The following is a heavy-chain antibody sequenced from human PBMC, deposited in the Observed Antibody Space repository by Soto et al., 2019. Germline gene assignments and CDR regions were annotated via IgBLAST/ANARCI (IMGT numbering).Heavy chain of an antibody. D-gene: IGHD2-2*01. CDR2: IYYSGST. J-gene: IGHJ5*01. Sequence: PSKTLSLTCTVSGGSISSYYWSWIRQPPGKGLEWIGYIYYSGSTNYNPSLKSRVTISVDTSKNQFSLKLSSVTAADTAVYYCERLQRDSSSYFGQTFLFASCAQGSLVTVSS. V-gene: IGHV4-59*01. CDR3: ERLQRDSSSYFGQTFLFAS. CDR1: GGSISSYY.